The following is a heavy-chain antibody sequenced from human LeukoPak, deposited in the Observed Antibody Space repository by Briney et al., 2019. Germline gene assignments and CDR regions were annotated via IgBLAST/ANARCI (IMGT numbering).Heavy chain of an antibody. CDR3: VKMVGMYLNWFDP. Sequence: PSETLSLTCAVYGGSLSGYYWSWIRQPPGKGLEWVSGISGGGDSTDYADSVKGRFTISRDNFKNTLYLQMNSLRAEDTAVYYCVKMVGMYLNWFDPWGQGTLVTVSS. CDR1: GGSLSGYY. J-gene: IGHJ5*02. CDR2: ISGGGDST. V-gene: IGHV3-23*01. D-gene: IGHD2-15*01.